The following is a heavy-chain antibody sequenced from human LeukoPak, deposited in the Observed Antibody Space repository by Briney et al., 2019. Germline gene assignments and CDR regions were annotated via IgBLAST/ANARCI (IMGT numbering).Heavy chain of an antibody. D-gene: IGHD2-15*01. Sequence: GGSLRLSCAASGFTFSSYWMSWVRQAPGKGLEWVANIKQDGSEKYYVDSVKGRFTISKDNAKNSLYLQMNSLRVEDTAVYYCAKNQVVGSRARYFYGMDVWGQGTTVTVSS. CDR1: GFTFSSYW. J-gene: IGHJ6*02. CDR3: AKNQVVGSRARYFYGMDV. CDR2: IKQDGSEK. V-gene: IGHV3-7*01.